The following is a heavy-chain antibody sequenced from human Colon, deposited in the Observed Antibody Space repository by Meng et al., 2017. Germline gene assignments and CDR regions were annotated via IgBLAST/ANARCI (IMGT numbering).Heavy chain of an antibody. CDR1: GGSVSIAGYQ. CDR2: AST. J-gene: IGHJ4*02. CDR3: ARDHMGSLDY. Sequence: QVQLPGWGPGLWRPSETLSLTCSVSGGSVSIAGYQWSWIRQPPGKGLEWIGYASTNYNPSLKSRVTISVDTSKNQFSLRLTSVTAADTAVYYCARDHMGSLDYWGQGILVTVSS. V-gene: IGHV4-61*08. D-gene: IGHD1-26*01.